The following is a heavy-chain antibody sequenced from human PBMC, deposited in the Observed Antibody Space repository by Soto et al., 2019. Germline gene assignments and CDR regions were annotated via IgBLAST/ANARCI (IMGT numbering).Heavy chain of an antibody. D-gene: IGHD3-22*01. CDR1: GFTFSSYG. CDR2: ISYDGSNK. CDR3: AKDYYDSSGLVDY. J-gene: IGHJ4*02. V-gene: IGHV3-30*18. Sequence: QVQLVESGGGVVQPGRSLRLSCAASGFTFSSYGMHWVRQAPGKGLEWVAVISYDGSNKYYADSVKGRFTISRDNSKNTLYLQMNSLRAEDTAVYYCAKDYYDSSGLVDYWGQGTLVTVSS.